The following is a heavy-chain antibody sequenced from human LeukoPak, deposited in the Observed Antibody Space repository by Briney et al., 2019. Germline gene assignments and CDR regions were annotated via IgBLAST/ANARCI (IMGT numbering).Heavy chain of an antibody. CDR1: GFTFSSYW. Sequence: GESLRLSCAASGFTFSSYWMGWVRQAPGKGLEWVANIKQDGSEKYYVDSVKGRFAISRDNAKDSLYLQMNSLRAEDTAVYHCARVIAARPARRTYNYMDVWGKGTTVTVSS. CDR2: IKQDGSEK. CDR3: ARVIAARPARRTYNYMDV. J-gene: IGHJ6*03. V-gene: IGHV3-7*01. D-gene: IGHD6-6*01.